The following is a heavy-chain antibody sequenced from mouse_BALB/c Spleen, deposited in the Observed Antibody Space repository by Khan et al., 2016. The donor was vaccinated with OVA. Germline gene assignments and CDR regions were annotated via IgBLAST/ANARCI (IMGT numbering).Heavy chain of an antibody. Sequence: EVQGVESGGGSVKPGGSLKLSCEVSGFTFSSYVMSWIRQTPEKRLEWVASISSSGSTYYPDSVKGRFTISRDNDRNVVYLQMISLRSEDMAMYYCAREAYRYDEYYFDYWGQGTTLTVSS. CDR1: GFTFSSYV. CDR2: ISSSGST. J-gene: IGHJ2*01. CDR3: AREAYRYDEYYFDY. V-gene: IGHV5-6-5*01. D-gene: IGHD2-14*01.